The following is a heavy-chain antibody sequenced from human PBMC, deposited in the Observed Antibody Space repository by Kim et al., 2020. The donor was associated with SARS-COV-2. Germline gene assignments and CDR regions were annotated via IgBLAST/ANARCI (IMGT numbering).Heavy chain of an antibody. D-gene: IGHD3-22*01. Sequence: SLTSRVTISVDTSKNQFSLKLSSVTAADTAVYYGASTEDYYDSKGGAFDIWGQGTMVTVSS. CDR3: ASTEDYYDSKGGAFDI. V-gene: IGHV4-30-2*03. J-gene: IGHJ3*02.